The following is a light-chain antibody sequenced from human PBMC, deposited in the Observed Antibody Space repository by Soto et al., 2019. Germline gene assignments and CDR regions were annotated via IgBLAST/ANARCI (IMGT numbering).Light chain of an antibody. Sequence: DIVLTQSPGTLSLSPGERATLSCRASQSVSTSYFAWYQQKPGQAPRLLIYGTSTRATGIPDRFSGSGSGTDFTLTISRLEPEFFAVYFCQQYRSSLPITFCQGTGLEI. CDR2: GTS. CDR1: QSVSTSY. CDR3: QQYRSSLPIT. V-gene: IGKV3-20*01. J-gene: IGKJ5*01.